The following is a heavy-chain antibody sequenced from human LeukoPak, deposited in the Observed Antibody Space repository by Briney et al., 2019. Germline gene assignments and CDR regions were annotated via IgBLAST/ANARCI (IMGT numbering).Heavy chain of an antibody. CDR3: TTHLEGYSSGWYGLQGLNYYMDV. CDR2: ISSSSSYI. CDR1: GFTFSTYS. V-gene: IGHV3-21*03. D-gene: IGHD6-19*01. J-gene: IGHJ6*03. Sequence: PGGSLRLCCAASGFTFSTYSMNWVRQAPGKGLEWVSSISSSSSYIYYADSVKGRFTISRDNTKNSLYLQMNSLKTEDTAVYYCTTHLEGYSSGWYGLQGLNYYMDVWGKGTTVTVSS.